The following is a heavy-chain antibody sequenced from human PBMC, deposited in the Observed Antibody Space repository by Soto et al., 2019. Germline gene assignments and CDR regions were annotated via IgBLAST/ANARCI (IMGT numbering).Heavy chain of an antibody. J-gene: IGHJ4*02. V-gene: IGHV3-23*01. CDR1: GFTFSSYA. D-gene: IGHD3-22*01. CDR3: AKRSPYYDSSGYPSWVDY. Sequence: GGSLRLSCAASGFTFSSYAMSWVRQAPGKGLEWVSAISGSGGSTYYADSVKGRFTISRDNSKNTLYLQMNSLRAEDTAVYYCAKRSPYYDSSGYPSWVDYWGQGTLVTVSS. CDR2: ISGSGGST.